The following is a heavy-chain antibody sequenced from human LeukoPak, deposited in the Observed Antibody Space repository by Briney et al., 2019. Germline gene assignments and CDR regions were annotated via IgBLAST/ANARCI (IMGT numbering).Heavy chain of an antibody. D-gene: IGHD1-1*01. V-gene: IGHV4-59*01. Sequence: PSETLSLTCTVSGGSISSYYWSLIRQPPGKGLEWIGHIYGSGSTNYNPSLKSRVTLSVDTSKNQFSLKLSSVTAADTAVYYCAREGTSGTHLNWFDPWGQGTLVTVSS. CDR1: GGSISSYY. CDR2: IYGSGST. J-gene: IGHJ5*02. CDR3: AREGTSGTHLNWFDP.